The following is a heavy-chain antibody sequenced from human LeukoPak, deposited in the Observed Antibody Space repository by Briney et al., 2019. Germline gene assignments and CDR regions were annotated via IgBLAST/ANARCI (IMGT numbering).Heavy chain of an antibody. D-gene: IGHD3-22*01. CDR1: GFTFSTYA. Sequence: PGRSLRLSCAASGFTFSTYAMPWVRQAPGKGLEWVAVISYDGNNQYYADSVKGRFTISRDNSKNTLYLQMNSLRTEDTAAYYCARDLYYYDSSLPDYWGQGTLVTVSS. CDR2: ISYDGNNQ. CDR3: ARDLYYYDSSLPDY. J-gene: IGHJ4*02. V-gene: IGHV3-30-3*01.